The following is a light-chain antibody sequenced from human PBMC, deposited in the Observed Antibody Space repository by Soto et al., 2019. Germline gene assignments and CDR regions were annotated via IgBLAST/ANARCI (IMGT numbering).Light chain of an antibody. CDR1: QSVRNY. Sequence: EIVLTQSPATLSLCPGERASLSCRASQSVRNYLAWYQQKPGQAPRLLIYDASNRATGIPARFSGSGSGTDFTLTISSLEPEDFAVYYCQQRGNWPLTFGQGTKVDIK. V-gene: IGKV3-11*01. J-gene: IGKJ2*01. CDR2: DAS. CDR3: QQRGNWPLT.